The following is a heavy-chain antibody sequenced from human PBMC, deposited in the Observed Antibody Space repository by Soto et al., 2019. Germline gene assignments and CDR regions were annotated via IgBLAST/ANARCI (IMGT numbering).Heavy chain of an antibody. CDR1: GFTFHNYA. D-gene: IGHD3-10*01. Sequence: ESGGGLVQPGGSLRLSCAASGFTFHNYAMSWVRQAPGKGLEWVSGISGSGTSTYYADSVYGRFTISRDNSINTLYLQMNSLRAEDTAVYYGAKEAEMSVGYGMDVWGQGTTVTVSS. CDR3: AKEAEMSVGYGMDV. V-gene: IGHV3-23*01. CDR2: ISGSGTST. J-gene: IGHJ6*02.